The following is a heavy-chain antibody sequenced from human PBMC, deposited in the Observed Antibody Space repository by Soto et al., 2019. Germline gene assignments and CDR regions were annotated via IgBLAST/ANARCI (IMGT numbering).Heavy chain of an antibody. V-gene: IGHV3-48*01. CDR3: ARQTFGGVIVPLSH. J-gene: IGHJ4*02. CDR2: ISSSSSTI. Sequence: PGGSLRLSCAASGFTFSSYSMNWVRQAPGKGLEWVSYISSSSSTIYYADSVKGRFTISRDNAKNSLYLQMNSLRAEDTAVYYCARQTFGGVIVPLSHWGQGTLVTVSS. D-gene: IGHD3-16*02. CDR1: GFTFSSYS.